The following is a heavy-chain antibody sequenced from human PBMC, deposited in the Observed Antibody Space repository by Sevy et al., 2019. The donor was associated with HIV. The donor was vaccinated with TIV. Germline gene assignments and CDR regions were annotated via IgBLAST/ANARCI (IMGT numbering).Heavy chain of an antibody. D-gene: IGHD6-19*01. CDR3: AKDRSGWPDTFDI. Sequence: GGSLRLSCAASGFTFISYGMHWVRQAPGKGLEWVAVISYDGSNKYYADSVKGRFTISRDNSKNTLYLQMNSLGAEDTAVYYCAKDRSGWPDTFDIWGQGTMVTVSS. V-gene: IGHV3-30*18. CDR2: ISYDGSNK. CDR1: GFTFISYG. J-gene: IGHJ3*02.